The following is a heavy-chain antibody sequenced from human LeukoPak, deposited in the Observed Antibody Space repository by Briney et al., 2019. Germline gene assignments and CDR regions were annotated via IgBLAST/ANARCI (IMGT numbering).Heavy chain of an antibody. CDR3: ARRGYSSGYFDY. Sequence: SETLSLTCTVSGGSISSSSYYWGWIRQPPGKGLEWIGYIYYSGSTNYNPSLKSRVTISVDTSKNQFSLKLSSVIAADTAVYYCARRGYSSGYFDYWGQGTLVTVSS. CDR1: GGSISSSSYY. D-gene: IGHD5-18*01. J-gene: IGHJ4*02. V-gene: IGHV4-61*05. CDR2: IYYSGST.